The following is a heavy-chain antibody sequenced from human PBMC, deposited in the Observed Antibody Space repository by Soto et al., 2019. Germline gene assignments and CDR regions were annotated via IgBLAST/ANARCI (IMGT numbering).Heavy chain of an antibody. CDR3: ARDFLGKYDY. CDR2: IKSAGTIT. CDR1: GFDFSSYE. V-gene: IGHV3-48*03. J-gene: IGHJ4*02. Sequence: PGGSLRLSCAASGFDFSSYEMDWVRQAPGKGLEWVANIKSAGTITFYTDSVKGRFTISRDNSKNTLYLQMNSLRAEDTAVYYCARDFLGKYDYWGQGTLVTVSS. D-gene: IGHD3-10*01.